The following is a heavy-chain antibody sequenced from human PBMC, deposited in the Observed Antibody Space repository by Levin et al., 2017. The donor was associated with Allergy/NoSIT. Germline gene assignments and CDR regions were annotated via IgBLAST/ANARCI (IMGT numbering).Heavy chain of an antibody. Sequence: PSGGSLRLSCAASGFTFNNYWMHWVRQVPGKGLVWVSRINSDQSTVNYADSVKGRFTISRDNTKNTLYLQMNSLRAEDTAVYYCVRGRPAVDNFYYNYHGMDVWGQGTTVTVSS. D-gene: IGHD6-19*01. CDR1: GFTFNNYW. CDR3: VRGRPAVDNFYYNYHGMDV. V-gene: IGHV3-74*01. CDR2: INSDQSTV. J-gene: IGHJ6*02.